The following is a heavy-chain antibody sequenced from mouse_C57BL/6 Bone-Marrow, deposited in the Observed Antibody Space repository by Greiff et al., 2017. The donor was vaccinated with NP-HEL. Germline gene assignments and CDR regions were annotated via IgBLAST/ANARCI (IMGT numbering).Heavy chain of an antibody. J-gene: IGHJ3*01. CDR1: GYTFTSYW. CDR3: ARRLGDYYGSSPWFAY. CDR2: IHPNSGST. D-gene: IGHD1-1*01. Sequence: QVQLQQSGAELVKPGASVKLSCKASGYTFTSYWMHWVKQRPGQGLEWIGMIHPNSGSTNYNEKFKSKATLTVDKSSSTAYMQLSSLTSEDSAVYYCARRLGDYYGSSPWFAYWGQGTLVTVSA. V-gene: IGHV1-64*01.